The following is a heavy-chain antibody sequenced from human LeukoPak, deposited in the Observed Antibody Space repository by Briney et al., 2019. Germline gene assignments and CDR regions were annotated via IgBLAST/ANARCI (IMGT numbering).Heavy chain of an antibody. CDR3: AKDLIVVPAAGGWFDT. J-gene: IGHJ5*02. D-gene: IGHD2-2*01. CDR2: ISNDGSNK. V-gene: IGHV3-30*18. CDR1: GFTFSSYS. Sequence: GGSLRLSCAASGFTFSSYSMNWVRQAPGKGLEWVAVISNDGSNKHYADSVKGRFTISRDNSKNTLYLQMNSLRAEDTAVYYCAKDLIVVPAAGGWFDTWGQGTLVTVSS.